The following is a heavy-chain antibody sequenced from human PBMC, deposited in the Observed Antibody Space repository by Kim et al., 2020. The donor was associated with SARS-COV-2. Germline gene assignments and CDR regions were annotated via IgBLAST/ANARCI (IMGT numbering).Heavy chain of an antibody. CDR1: GFTFSSYA. CDR2: ISYDGSNE. D-gene: IGHD5-12*01. J-gene: IGHJ4*02. CDR3: ARDTLSGYNNNWSLDFDH. Sequence: GGCLRLSCAASGFTFSSYAMHWVRQAPGKGLEWVAVISYDGSNEYYADSVKGRFTISRDNSKNTLYLQMNSLRAEDTAVYYCARDTLSGYNNNWSLDFDHWGQGTLVTVSS. V-gene: IGHV3-30-3*01.